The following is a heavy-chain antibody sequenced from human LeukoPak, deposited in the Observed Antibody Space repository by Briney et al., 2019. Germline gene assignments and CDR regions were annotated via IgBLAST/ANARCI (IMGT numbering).Heavy chain of an antibody. CDR1: GFTVSSNY. CDR3: ARDSTTVTTDY. Sequence: GGSLRLSCTASGFTVSSNYMSWVRQAPGKGLEWVSVIYSGGTTYYADSVKGRFTTSRDNSKNTLYLQMNSLRAEDTAVYYCARDSTTVTTDYWGQGTLVTVSS. CDR2: IYSGGTT. V-gene: IGHV3-66*02. J-gene: IGHJ4*02. D-gene: IGHD4-17*01.